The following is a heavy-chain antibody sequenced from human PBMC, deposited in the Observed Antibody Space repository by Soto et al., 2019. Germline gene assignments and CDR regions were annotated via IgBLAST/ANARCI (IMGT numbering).Heavy chain of an antibody. CDR3: ARDPGYFYGMAF. V-gene: IGHV6-1*01. CDR1: GDSVSSTTSA. Sequence: SQTLSLTCAISGDSVSSTTSAWNWIRQSPSRGLEWLGRTYYRSRWYHDYAVSVRSRVIINPDTSNNQFSLHLNSVTPEDTAVYYCARDPGYFYGMAFWGQATTVTVSS. J-gene: IGHJ6*02. CDR2: TYYRSRWYH.